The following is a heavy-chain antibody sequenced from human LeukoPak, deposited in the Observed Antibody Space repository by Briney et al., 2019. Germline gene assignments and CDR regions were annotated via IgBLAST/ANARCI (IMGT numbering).Heavy chain of an antibody. CDR3: ARRGGRDYFLDY. D-gene: IGHD2-21*02. J-gene: IGHJ4*02. CDR2: ISNSGNT. CDR1: GGSTSSYY. Sequence: PSETLSLTCTVSGGSTSSYYWSWIRQPPGKGLEWIGYISNSGNTNYNPSLTSRVAISVDTSKNQFYLRLNSVTAGDTAIYYCARRGGRDYFLDYWGQGTLVTVSS. V-gene: IGHV4-59*01.